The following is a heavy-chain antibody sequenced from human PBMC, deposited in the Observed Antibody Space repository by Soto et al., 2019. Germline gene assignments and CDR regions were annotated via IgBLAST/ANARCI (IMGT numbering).Heavy chain of an antibody. D-gene: IGHD3-9*01. CDR1: GYTFTSYD. CDR3: ARACYYDIVTGYRPDFDI. Sequence: QVQLVQSGAEVKKPGASVKVSCRASGYTFTSYDINWVRQATGQGLEWMGWMNPNSGNTGHAQKFKGRVTMTRDTSRSTVYMELSNVRSEDTAVYYCARACYYDIVTGYRPDFDIWGQGTMVTVSS. CDR2: MNPNSGNT. J-gene: IGHJ3*02. V-gene: IGHV1-8*01.